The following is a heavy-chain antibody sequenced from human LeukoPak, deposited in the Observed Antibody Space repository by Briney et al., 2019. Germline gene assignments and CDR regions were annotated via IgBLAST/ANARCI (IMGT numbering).Heavy chain of an antibody. V-gene: IGHV3-7*01. D-gene: IGHD2-21*01. CDR2: IKVDGSEK. Sequence: GGSLRLSCAASGFTFSDYWMMWGRQAPGKGLEWVAQIKVDGSEKYYVDSVRGRFTISRDNAKHSLDLQMNTLRVEDTAVYYCVRDATRGGDLDHWGQGTLVTVSS. J-gene: IGHJ5*02. CDR1: GFTFSDYW. CDR3: VRDATRGGDLDH.